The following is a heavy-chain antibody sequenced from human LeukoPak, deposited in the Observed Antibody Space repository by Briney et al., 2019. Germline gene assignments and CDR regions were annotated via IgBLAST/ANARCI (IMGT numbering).Heavy chain of an antibody. V-gene: IGHV4-38-2*02. CDR1: GYSISSGHY. CDR2: IYEGETT. J-gene: IGHJ4*02. CDR3: ASNWSDFDY. D-gene: IGHD1-1*01. Sequence: SETLSLTCTVSGYSISSGHYWGWIRQPPGKGLEWIGSIYEGETTYYNPSLKTRLTISLDTSKNQFSLKLSSVTAADTAVYYCASNWSDFDYWGQGILVTVSS.